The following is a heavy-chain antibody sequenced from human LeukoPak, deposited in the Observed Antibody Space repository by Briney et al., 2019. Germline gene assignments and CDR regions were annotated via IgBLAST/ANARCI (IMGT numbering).Heavy chain of an antibody. CDR3: ARDRLGDYDHSGYYDK. Sequence: PGGSLRLSCAASGFTFSDYYMSWLRQAPGKGLEWVACICDSGRTVYYAASVKGRFTISRDNAKNSVYLQMNNLRAEDTAVYYCARDRLGDYDHSGYYDKWGQGTLVTVSS. D-gene: IGHD3-22*01. V-gene: IGHV3-11*01. CDR2: ICDSGRTV. CDR1: GFTFSDYY. J-gene: IGHJ4*02.